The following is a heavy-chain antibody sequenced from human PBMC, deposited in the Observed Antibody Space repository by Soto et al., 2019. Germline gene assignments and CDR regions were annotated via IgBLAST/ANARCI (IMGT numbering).Heavy chain of an antibody. V-gene: IGHV3-33*01. Sequence: QVQLVESGGGVVQPGRSLRLSCAASGFTFSSYGMHWVRQAPGKGLEWVAVIWYDGSNKYYADSVKGRFTISRDNSKNTLYLQMHSLRAEDTAVYYCARDRWRGSGRADYWGQGTLVTVSS. CDR1: GFTFSSYG. CDR2: IWYDGSNK. CDR3: ARDRWRGSGRADY. D-gene: IGHD3-10*01. J-gene: IGHJ4*02.